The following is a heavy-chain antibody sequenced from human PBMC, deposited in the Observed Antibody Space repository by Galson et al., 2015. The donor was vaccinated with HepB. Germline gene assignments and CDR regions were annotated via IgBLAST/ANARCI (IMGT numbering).Heavy chain of an antibody. Sequence: QSGAEVKKPGESLKISCKGSGYSFTSYWIGWVRQMPGKGLEWMGVIYPWDSDTRYSPSFQGQVTISADKSISTAYLQWSSLKASDTAMYYCARRGGDGYNWYWYFDLWGRGTLVTVSS. D-gene: IGHD5-24*01. V-gene: IGHV5-51*03. CDR3: ARRGGDGYNWYWYFDL. CDR2: IYPWDSDT. J-gene: IGHJ2*01. CDR1: GYSFTSYW.